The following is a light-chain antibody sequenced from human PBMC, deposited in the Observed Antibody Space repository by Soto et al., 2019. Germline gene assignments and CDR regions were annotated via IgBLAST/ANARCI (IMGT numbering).Light chain of an antibody. CDR3: QQSYSTPVT. Sequence: DIQMTQSPSSLSASVGDTVTITCRASQDIRNDLGWYQQKPGKAHKRLIYAASSLQSGVQSRFSDSGSGTDFTLTIRSLQPEDCATYYCQQSYSTPVTFGGGTKVDIK. CDR2: AAS. J-gene: IGKJ4*01. V-gene: IGKV1-39*01. CDR1: QDIRND.